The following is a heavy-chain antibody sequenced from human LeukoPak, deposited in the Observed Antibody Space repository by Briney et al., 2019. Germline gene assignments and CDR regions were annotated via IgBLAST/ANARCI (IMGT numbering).Heavy chain of an antibody. CDR3: ARGASGYFDWLLTSNWYFDL. CDR1: GVSFSGYY. J-gene: IGHJ2*01. Sequence: SETLSLTCAAYGVSFSGYYWSWIRQSPGKGLEWIGEINHSGSTNDNPSLKSRVTISVDTSKNQFSLKLSSVTAADTAVYYCARGASGYFDWLLTSNWYFDLWGRGTLVTVSS. CDR2: INHSGST. D-gene: IGHD3-9*01. V-gene: IGHV4-34*01.